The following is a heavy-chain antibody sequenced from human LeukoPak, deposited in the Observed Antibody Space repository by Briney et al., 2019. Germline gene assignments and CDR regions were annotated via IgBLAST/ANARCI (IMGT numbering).Heavy chain of an antibody. CDR1: GDSVSGNSAA. CDR2: TYYRSKWYN. D-gene: IGHD2-2*01. CDR3: ARAGAFSPCSSTSCYSY. Sequence: SQTLSLTCAISGDSVSGNSAAWNWIRQSPSRGLEWLGRTYYRSKWYNDYAVSVKSRITINPDTSKNQFSLQLNSETPEDTAVYYCARAGAFSPCSSTSCYSYWGQGTLVTVSS. J-gene: IGHJ4*02. V-gene: IGHV6-1*01.